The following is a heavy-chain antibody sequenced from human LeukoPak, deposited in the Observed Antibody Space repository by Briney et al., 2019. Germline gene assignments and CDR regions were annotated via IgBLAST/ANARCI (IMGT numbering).Heavy chain of an antibody. CDR1: GFTFSSYG. CDR2: IYSGGST. CDR3: ARVRAAVADAFDI. V-gene: IGHV3-66*01. Sequence: GGSLRLSCAASGFTFSSYGMHWVRQAPGKGLEWVSVIYSGGSTYYADSVKGRFTISRDNSKNTLYLQMNSLRAEDTAVYYCARVRAAVADAFDIWGQGTMVTVSS. D-gene: IGHD6-19*01. J-gene: IGHJ3*02.